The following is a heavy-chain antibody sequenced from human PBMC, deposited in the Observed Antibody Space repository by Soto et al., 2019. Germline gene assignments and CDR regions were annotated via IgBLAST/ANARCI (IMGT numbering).Heavy chain of an antibody. Sequence: QVQLVQSGAEVQKPGSSVKVSCKASGGTFSSYAISWVRQAPGQGLEWMGGIIPIFGTANYAQKFQGRVTITEDESKSTAYIEVSSLRSEDTAVYYCARGADFGVVSPYNWFDRWGQGTLVAVSS. CDR1: GGTFSSYA. J-gene: IGHJ5*02. D-gene: IGHD3-3*01. V-gene: IGHV1-69*01. CDR2: IIPIFGTA. CDR3: ARGADFGVVSPYNWFDR.